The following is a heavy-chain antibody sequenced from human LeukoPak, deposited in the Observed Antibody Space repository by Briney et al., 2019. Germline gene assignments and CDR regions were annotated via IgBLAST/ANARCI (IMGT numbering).Heavy chain of an antibody. CDR1: GGSISSYY. CDR3: AIVPYFYDSSGYCLYFDY. CDR2: ISGSGGST. J-gene: IGHJ4*02. V-gene: IGHV3-23*01. D-gene: IGHD3-22*01. Sequence: ETLSLTCTVYGGSISSYYLSWVRQAPGKGLEWVSAISGSGGSTYYADSVKGRFTISRDNSKNTLYLQMNSLRAEGTTLYYCAIVPYFYDSSGYCLYFDYWGQGTLVTVSS.